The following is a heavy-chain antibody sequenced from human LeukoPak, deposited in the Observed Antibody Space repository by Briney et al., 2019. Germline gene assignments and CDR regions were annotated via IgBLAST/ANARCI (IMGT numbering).Heavy chain of an antibody. CDR3: ARDSGTTGEVKFDP. CDR2: INHSGST. D-gene: IGHD3-10*01. V-gene: IGHV4-34*01. Sequence: SETLSLTCAVYGGSFSGYYWSWIRQPPGKGLEWIGEINHSGSTDYNPSLKSRVTISIDKSNNHFSLKLISVTAADTAVYYCARDSGTTGEVKFDPWGQGMLVTVSS. J-gene: IGHJ5*02. CDR1: GGSFSGYY.